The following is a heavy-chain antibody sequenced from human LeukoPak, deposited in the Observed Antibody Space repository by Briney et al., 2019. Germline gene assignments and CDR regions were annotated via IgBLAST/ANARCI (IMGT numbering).Heavy chain of an antibody. CDR2: IHTSGST. CDR3: ARRGISSGWSFDF. V-gene: IGHV4-4*07. Sequence: SETLSLTCSVSGFSSSNNYWSWIRQPAGKGLEWIGQIHTSGSTNYNPPLKSRVTMSIDTPENQVSLTIRSVTAADTAVYYCARRGISSGWSFDFWGQGALVTVSS. D-gene: IGHD6-19*01. CDR1: GFSSSNNY. J-gene: IGHJ4*02.